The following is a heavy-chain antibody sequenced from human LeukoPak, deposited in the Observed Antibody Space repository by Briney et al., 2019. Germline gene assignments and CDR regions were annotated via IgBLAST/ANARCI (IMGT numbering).Heavy chain of an antibody. D-gene: IGHD4-17*01. CDR3: ARLLYGDYGRHFDY. J-gene: IGHJ4*02. V-gene: IGHV5-51*01. Sequence: GESPKISCKGSGYSFTNYWIGWVRQMPGKGLEWMGIIYPGDSDTRYSPSFRGQVTISADKSISTAYLQWSSLKASDTTMYYCARLLYGDYGRHFDYWGQGTLVTVSS. CDR1: GYSFTNYW. CDR2: IYPGDSDT.